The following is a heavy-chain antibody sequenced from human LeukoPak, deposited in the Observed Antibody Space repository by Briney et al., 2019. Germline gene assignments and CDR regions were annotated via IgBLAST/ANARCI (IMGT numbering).Heavy chain of an antibody. D-gene: IGHD2-15*01. J-gene: IGHJ4*02. CDR3: PTPNIRYCSVGACFNDGSDY. Sequence: PPETPSLTCTLSGGSIRGGNNYGGWTRPPPGNGLELVGTINYSGSTYNSPSLKRRVTISVDPSKNQLSLKVISLTPTHPAVYFCPTPNIRYCSVGACFNDGSDYWGQGTLVTVSS. CDR1: GGSIRGGNNY. CDR2: INYSGST. V-gene: IGHV4-39*07.